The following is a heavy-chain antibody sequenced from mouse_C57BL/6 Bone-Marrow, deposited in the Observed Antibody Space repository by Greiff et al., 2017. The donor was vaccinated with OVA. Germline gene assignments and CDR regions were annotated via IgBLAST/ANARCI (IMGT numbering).Heavy chain of an antibody. CDR2: INPSSGYT. J-gene: IGHJ3*01. CDR3: ARSLYYSNRAWFAY. V-gene: IGHV1-4*01. CDR1: GYTFTSYT. D-gene: IGHD2-5*01. Sequence: QVQLQQSGAELARPGASVKMSCKASGYTFTSYTMHWVKQRPGQGLEWIGYINPSSGYTKYNQKFKDKATLTADKSSSTAYMQLSSLTSEDSAVYFCARSLYYSNRAWFAYWGQGTLVTVSA.